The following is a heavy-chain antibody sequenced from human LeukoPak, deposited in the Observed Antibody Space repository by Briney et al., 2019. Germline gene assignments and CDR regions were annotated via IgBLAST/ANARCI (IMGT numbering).Heavy chain of an antibody. CDR1: GGTFSGYA. CDR2: IIPIFGTA. CDR3: ARGEGSMAPFDY. J-gene: IGHJ4*02. Sequence: SVKVSCKASGGTFSGYAISWVRQAPGQGLEWMGGIIPIFGTANYAQKFQGRVTITADESTSTAYMELSSLRSEDTAVYYCARGEGSMAPFDYWGQGTLVTVSS. D-gene: IGHD2/OR15-2a*01. V-gene: IGHV1-69*13.